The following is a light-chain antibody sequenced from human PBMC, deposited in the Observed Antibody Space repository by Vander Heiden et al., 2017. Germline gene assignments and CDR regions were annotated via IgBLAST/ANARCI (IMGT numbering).Light chain of an antibody. Sequence: VMTQCTDSLPASPGQRAPINIKSSQSRVYTSNNRNYLWWYQHQPGQPPKLLIDWASTRGAGVPDRFSGSGSGTVFTLTSTSLQAEYVAVYYCHQYYGIPQTFGQGTRVEIK. CDR3: HQYYGIPQT. V-gene: IGKV4-1*01. J-gene: IGKJ1*01. CDR2: WAS. CDR1: QSRVYTSNNRNY.